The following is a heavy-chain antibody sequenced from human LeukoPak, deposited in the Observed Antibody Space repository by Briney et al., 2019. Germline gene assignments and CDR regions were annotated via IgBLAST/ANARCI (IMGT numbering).Heavy chain of an antibody. J-gene: IGHJ4*02. CDR3: ARGGIYYGSGSYSPFDY. V-gene: IGHV3-21*01. D-gene: IGHD3-10*01. CDR2: IGISSNKI. CDR1: GFTLRSYT. Sequence: GGSLRLSYAASGFTLRSYTMNWVRQAPGKGLEWVSSIGISSNKIYYADSVKGRFIISRDNAKNSVYLQMNSLRAEDTAVYYCARGGIYYGSGSYSPFDYWGQGTLVTVSS.